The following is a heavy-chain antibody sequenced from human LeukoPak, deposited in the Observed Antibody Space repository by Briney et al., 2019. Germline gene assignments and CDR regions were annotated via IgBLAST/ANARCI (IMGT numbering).Heavy chain of an antibody. Sequence: SENLSLTCTVSGGPIRSYYWNWIRQSPGKRLEWIGYIYYSGSTNYNPSLKSRVTLSVDTTKNQFSLKLSSVTAADTAVYYCARMIRFLYYFDYWGQGTLVTVSS. CDR2: IYYSGST. V-gene: IGHV4-59*12. CDR1: GGPIRSYY. J-gene: IGHJ4*02. CDR3: ARMIRFLYYFDY. D-gene: IGHD3-3*01.